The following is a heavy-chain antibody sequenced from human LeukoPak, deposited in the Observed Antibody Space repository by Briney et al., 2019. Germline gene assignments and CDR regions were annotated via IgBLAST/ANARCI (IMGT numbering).Heavy chain of an antibody. V-gene: IGHV4-59*08. Sequence: SETLPLTCTVSGGSISSYYWSWIRQPPGKGLEWIGYIYYSGSTNYNPSLKSRVTISVDTSKNQFSLKLSSVTAADTAVYYCARHQLAYSSGWYFNYWGQGTLVTVSS. J-gene: IGHJ4*02. CDR3: ARHQLAYSSGWYFNY. CDR2: IYYSGST. CDR1: GGSISSYY. D-gene: IGHD6-19*01.